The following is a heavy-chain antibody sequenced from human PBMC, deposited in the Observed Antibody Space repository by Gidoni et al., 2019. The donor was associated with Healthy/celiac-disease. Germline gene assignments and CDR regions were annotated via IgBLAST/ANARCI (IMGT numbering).Heavy chain of an antibody. Sequence: FTFSDYYMSWIRQAPGKGLEWVSYISSSGSTIYYADSVKGRFTISRDNAKNSLYLQMNSLRAEDTAVYYCARQDYSNEADTWGQGTLVTVSS. CDR3: ARQDYSNEADT. CDR1: FTFSDYY. J-gene: IGHJ4*02. D-gene: IGHD4-4*01. V-gene: IGHV3-11*01. CDR2: ISSSGSTI.